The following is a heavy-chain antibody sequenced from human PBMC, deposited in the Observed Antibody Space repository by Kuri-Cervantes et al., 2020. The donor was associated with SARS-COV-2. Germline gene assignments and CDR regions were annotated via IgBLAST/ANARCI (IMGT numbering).Heavy chain of an antibody. CDR3: ARPPPGYCSIISCYTGGDFYL. V-gene: IGHV3-74*01. Sequence: ESLKSSCAASGFTFSSYWMHWVRQAPGKGLVWVSRINSDGSSTRYADSVKGRFTIDRDNAKNTLYLQMNSLRAEDTALYYCARPPPGYCSIISCYTGGDFYLWGRGTLVTVSS. CDR2: INSDGSST. CDR1: GFTFSSYW. J-gene: IGHJ2*01. D-gene: IGHD2-2*02.